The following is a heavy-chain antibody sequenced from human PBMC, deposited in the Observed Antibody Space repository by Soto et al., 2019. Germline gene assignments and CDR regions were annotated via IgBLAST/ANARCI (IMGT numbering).Heavy chain of an antibody. D-gene: IGHD2-2*01. J-gene: IGHJ5*02. Sequence: SETLSLTCTVSGGSISSSSYYWGWIRQPPGKGLEWVGSIYYSGSTYYNPSLKSRVTISVDTSKNQFSLKLGSVTAADTAVYYCAVVPAGAPTYNWFDPWGQGTLVT. CDR3: AVVPAGAPTYNWFDP. CDR1: GGSISSSSYY. V-gene: IGHV4-39*01. CDR2: IYYSGST.